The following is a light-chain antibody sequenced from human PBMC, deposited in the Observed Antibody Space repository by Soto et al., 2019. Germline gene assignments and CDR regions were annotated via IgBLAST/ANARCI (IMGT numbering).Light chain of an antibody. J-gene: IGKJ5*01. CDR3: QQRYNWPIT. Sequence: EILLTQSPATLSLSPGETATLSCRASQSVSGYIGWYQQKPGQAPRLLIYADSNRATGIPARLSGSGSGTDFTLTISSLEPEDFSVYYCQQRYNWPITFGQGTRLEIK. CDR1: QSVSGY. CDR2: ADS. V-gene: IGKV3-11*01.